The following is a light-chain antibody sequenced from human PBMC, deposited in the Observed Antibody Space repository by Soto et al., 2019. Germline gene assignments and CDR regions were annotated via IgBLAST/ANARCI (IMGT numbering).Light chain of an antibody. J-gene: IGLJ1*01. V-gene: IGLV2-8*01. CDR3: SSFAGTYKSRV. CDR2: EVS. Sequence: QSVLTQPPSASGSPGQSVTISCTGTNSDVGGYNYVSWYQQHPGKAPKVIIYEVSKRPSGVPDRFSGSKSGKTASLTVSGLQAEDEADYYCSSFAGTYKSRVFGTGTKVTVL. CDR1: NSDVGGYNY.